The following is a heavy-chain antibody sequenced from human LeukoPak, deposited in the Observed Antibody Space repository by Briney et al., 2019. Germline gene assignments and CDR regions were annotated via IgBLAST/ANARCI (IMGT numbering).Heavy chain of an antibody. Sequence: GGSLRLSCAASGFTFSSYWMSWVRQAPGKGLEWVANIKQDGSEKYYVDSVKGRFTISRDNAKNSLYLQMNSLRAEDTAAYYCARDREAVAGTPDIWGQGTMVTVSS. V-gene: IGHV3-7*01. CDR1: GFTFSSYW. CDR3: ARDREAVAGTPDI. J-gene: IGHJ3*02. D-gene: IGHD6-19*01. CDR2: IKQDGSEK.